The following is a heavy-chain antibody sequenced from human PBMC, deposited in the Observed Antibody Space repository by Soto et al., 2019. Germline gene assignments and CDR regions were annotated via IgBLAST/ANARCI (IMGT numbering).Heavy chain of an antibody. CDR1: GGSISSGDYY. Sequence: SETLSLTCTVSGGSISSGDYYWSWIRQPPGKGLEWIGYIYYSGSTYYNPSLKSRVTISVDTSKNQFSLKLSSVTAADTAVYNCARSTYYDFWSGYTRFDPWGQGTLVTVSP. J-gene: IGHJ5*02. CDR2: IYYSGST. V-gene: IGHV4-30-4*01. CDR3: ARSTYYDFWSGYTRFDP. D-gene: IGHD3-3*01.